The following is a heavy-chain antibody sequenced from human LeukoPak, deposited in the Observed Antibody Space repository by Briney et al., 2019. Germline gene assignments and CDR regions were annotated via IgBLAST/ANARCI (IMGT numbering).Heavy chain of an antibody. J-gene: IGHJ6*03. V-gene: IGHV4-59*01. Sequence: SETLSLTCAVYGGSISSYYWSWIRQPPGKGLEWIGYIYYSGSTNYNPSLKSRVTISVDTSKNQFSLKLSSVTAADTAVYYCARERYSGSYYERKYYMDVWGKGTTVTVSS. CDR2: IYYSGST. D-gene: IGHD1-26*01. CDR3: ARERYSGSYYERKYYMDV. CDR1: GGSISSYY.